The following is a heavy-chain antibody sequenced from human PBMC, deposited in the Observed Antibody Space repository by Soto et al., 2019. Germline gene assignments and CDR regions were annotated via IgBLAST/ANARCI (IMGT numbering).Heavy chain of an antibody. CDR3: ARDPYSSSWYDY. CDR1: GFTFSSYS. J-gene: IGHJ4*02. CDR2: ISSSSSYI. D-gene: IGHD6-13*01. V-gene: IGHV3-21*01. Sequence: EVQLVESGGGLVKPGGSLRLSCAASGFTFSSYSMNWVRQAPGKGLEWVSSISSSSSYIYYADSVKGRFTISRDNAKNSLYLQMNSLRAEDTAAYYCARDPYSSSWYDYWGQGTLVTVSS.